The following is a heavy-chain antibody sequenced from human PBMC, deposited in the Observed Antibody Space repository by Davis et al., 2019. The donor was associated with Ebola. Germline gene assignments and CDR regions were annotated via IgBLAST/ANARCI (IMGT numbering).Heavy chain of an antibody. J-gene: IGHJ4*02. CDR1: GGSSCGYS. Sequence: PSDILSPTFAVHGGSSCGYSWSWSRQLPGKGLEWSGEIIHSGSTNYNPSLKSRVTISVDTSKNQFSLKVSSVTGAGAAVYYCADDYGRKWGQGTLVTVSS. V-gene: IGHV4-34*12. CDR3: ADDYGRK. D-gene: IGHD4-17*01. CDR2: IIHSGST.